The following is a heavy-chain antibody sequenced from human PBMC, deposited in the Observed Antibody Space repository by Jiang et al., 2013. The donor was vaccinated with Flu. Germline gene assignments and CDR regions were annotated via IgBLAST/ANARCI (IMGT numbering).Heavy chain of an antibody. V-gene: IGHV3-23*01. D-gene: IGHD3-22*01. CDR3: AKSTFITMVVGDYFDY. J-gene: IGHJ4*02. Sequence: KGRFSVSRDNSRNTLYLQMNSLRAEDTAVYYCAKSTFITMVVGDYFDYWGQGNLVTVSS.